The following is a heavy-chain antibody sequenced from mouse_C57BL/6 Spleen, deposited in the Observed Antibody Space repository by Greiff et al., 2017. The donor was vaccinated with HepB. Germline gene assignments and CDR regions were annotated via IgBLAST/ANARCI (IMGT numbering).Heavy chain of an antibody. CDR1: GYTFTSYW. CDR3: ARCGYYGYPPGDY. J-gene: IGHJ2*01. CDR2: IDPNSGGT. V-gene: IGHV1-72*01. D-gene: IGHD2-2*01. Sequence: QVQLKQPGAELVKPGASVKLSCKASGYTFTSYWMHWVKQRPGRGLEWIGRIDPNSGGTKYNEKFKSKATLTVDKPSSTAYMQLSSLTSEDSAVYYCARCGYYGYPPGDYWGKGTTLTVSS.